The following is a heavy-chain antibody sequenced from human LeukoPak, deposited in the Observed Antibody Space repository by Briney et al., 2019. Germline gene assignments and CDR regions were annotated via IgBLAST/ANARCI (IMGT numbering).Heavy chain of an antibody. J-gene: IGHJ4*02. CDR2: ISYDGSNK. CDR1: GFTFSSYA. CDR3: ARAGEMATIPGYFDY. D-gene: IGHD5-24*01. Sequence: GALRPSCAASGFTFSSYAMHWVRQAPGKGLEWVAVISYDGSNKYYADSVKGRFTISRDNSKNTLYLQMNSLRAEDTAVCYCARAGEMATIPGYFDYWGQGTLVTVSS. V-gene: IGHV3-30-3*01.